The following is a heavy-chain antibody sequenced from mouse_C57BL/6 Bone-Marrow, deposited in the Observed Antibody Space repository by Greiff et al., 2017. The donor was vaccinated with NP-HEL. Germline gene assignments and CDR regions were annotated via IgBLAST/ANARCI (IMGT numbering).Heavy chain of an antibody. CDR3: ARGRRFVY. J-gene: IGHJ2*01. CDR1: GFTFSSYG. Sequence: EVHLVESGGDLVKPGGSLKLSCAASGFTFSSYGMSWVRQTPDKRLEWVATISSGGSYTYYPDSVKGRFTISRDNAQNTLYLQMSSLKSEDTAMYYCARGRRFVYWGQGTTLTVSS. V-gene: IGHV5-6*01. CDR2: ISSGGSYT.